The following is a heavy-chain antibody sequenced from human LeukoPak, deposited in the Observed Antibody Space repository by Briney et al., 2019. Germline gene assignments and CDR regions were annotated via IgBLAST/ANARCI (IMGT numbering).Heavy chain of an antibody. D-gene: IGHD2-15*01. CDR1: GGSISSYY. CDR2: IYYSGST. J-gene: IGHJ6*03. CDR3: AREARYCSGGNCYDKHFYYYYYMDV. Sequence: TSETLSLTCTVSGGSISSYYWSWIRQPPGKGLEWIGYIYYSGSTNYNPSLKSRVTISVDTSKNQFSLKLNSVTAADTAVYYYAREARYCSGGNCYDKHFYYYYYMDVWGKGTTVTVSS. V-gene: IGHV4-59*12.